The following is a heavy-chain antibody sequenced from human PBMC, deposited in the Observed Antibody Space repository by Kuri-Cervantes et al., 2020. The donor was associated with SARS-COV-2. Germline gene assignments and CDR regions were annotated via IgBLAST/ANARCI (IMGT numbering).Heavy chain of an antibody. J-gene: IGHJ3*02. Sequence: ASVKVSCKTSGYSFSSYGISWVRQAPGQGLEWMGWISGYNDNTNYAQKFQGRATMTTDTSTNTAYLELRNLGSDDTAVYFCARGSFVAATGATFNIWGQGTLVPSPQ. CDR2: ISGYNDNT. CDR3: ARGSFVAATGATFNI. CDR1: GYSFSSYG. D-gene: IGHD6-13*01. V-gene: IGHV1-18*01.